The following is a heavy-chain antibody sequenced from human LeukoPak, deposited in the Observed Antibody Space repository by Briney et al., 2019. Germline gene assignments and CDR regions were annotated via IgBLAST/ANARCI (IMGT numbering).Heavy chain of an antibody. V-gene: IGHV5-51*01. CDR3: ARRMVRGVITSPFDY. CDR2: IYPGDSDT. J-gene: IGHJ4*02. D-gene: IGHD3-10*01. CDR1: GYSFTNYW. Sequence: GESLKISCKGSGYSFTNYWIGWVRQMPGKGLEWMGIIYPGDSDTTYSPSFQGQVTISADKSISTAYLQWSSLKASDTAMYYCARRMVRGVITSPFDYWGQGTLVTVSS.